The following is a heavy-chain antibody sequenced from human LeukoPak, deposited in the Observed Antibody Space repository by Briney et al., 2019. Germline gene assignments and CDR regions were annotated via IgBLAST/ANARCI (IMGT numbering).Heavy chain of an antibody. V-gene: IGHV4-34*01. J-gene: IGHJ3*02. CDR2: INHSGST. CDR3: ARSNYVWGSYRPRQSDAFDI. CDR1: GGSFSGYY. D-gene: IGHD3-16*02. Sequence: SETLSLTCAVYGGSFSGYYWSWIRQPPGKGLEWIGEINHSGSTNYNPSLKGRVTMSVDTSKNQFSLKLSSVTAADTAVYYCARSNYVWGSYRPRQSDAFDIWGQGTMVTVSS.